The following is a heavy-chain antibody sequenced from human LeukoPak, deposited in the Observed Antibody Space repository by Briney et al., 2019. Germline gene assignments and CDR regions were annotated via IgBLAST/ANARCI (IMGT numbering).Heavy chain of an antibody. CDR2: IKQDGSEK. CDR1: GFTFSSYW. CDR3: ARDSRGTFDY. Sequence: GSLRLSCAGSGFTFSSYWMSWVRQAPGKGLEWVANIKQDGSEKYYVDSVKGRFTISRDNAKNSLYLQMNSLRAEDTAVYYCARDSRGTFDYWGQGTLVTVSS. V-gene: IGHV3-7*01. J-gene: IGHJ4*02. D-gene: IGHD3-10*01.